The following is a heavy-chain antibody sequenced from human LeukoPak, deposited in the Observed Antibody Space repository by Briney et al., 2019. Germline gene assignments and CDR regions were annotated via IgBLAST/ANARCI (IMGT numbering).Heavy chain of an antibody. CDR3: GRGRDGYNLGIDH. CDR2: ISYDGGNK. D-gene: IGHD5-24*01. CDR1: GFTFSSND. Sequence: PGGSLRLSCAASGFTFSSNDIHWVRQAPGKGLEWVVVISYDGGNKYYADSVKGRFTISRDNAKNTLSLEMNSLRADDTALYFCGRGRDGYNLGIDHWGQGTLVTVSS. V-gene: IGHV3-30*03. J-gene: IGHJ4*02.